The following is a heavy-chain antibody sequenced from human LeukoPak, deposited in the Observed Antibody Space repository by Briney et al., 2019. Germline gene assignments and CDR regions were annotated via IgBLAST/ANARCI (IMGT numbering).Heavy chain of an antibody. D-gene: IGHD6-13*01. CDR1: GGSISSYY. CDR3: ARRYSSSWYPSPFDP. Sequence: SETLSLTCTVSGGSISSYYWSWIRQPPGKGLEWIGYIYYSGSTNYNPSLKSRVTISVDTSKNQFSLKLSSVTAADTAVYYCARRYSSSWYPSPFDPWGQGTLVTVSS. V-gene: IGHV4-59*01. CDR2: IYYSGST. J-gene: IGHJ5*02.